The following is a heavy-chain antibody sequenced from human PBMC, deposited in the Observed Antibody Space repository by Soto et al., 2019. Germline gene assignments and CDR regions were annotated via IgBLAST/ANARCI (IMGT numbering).Heavy chain of an antibody. CDR1: GGSISSGDYY. V-gene: IGHV4-30-4*01. J-gene: IGHJ4*02. D-gene: IGHD3-10*01. CDR3: ARYYGPGREFDY. Sequence: VQLQESGPGLVKPSQTLSLTCTVSGGSISSGDYYWSWIRQPPGKGLEWIGYIYYSGSTYYNPSLYSGVIIAVDTSKKLFSLELSSVTAVDTAGYYCARYYGPGREFDYWFQGTLVTVSS. CDR2: IYYSGST.